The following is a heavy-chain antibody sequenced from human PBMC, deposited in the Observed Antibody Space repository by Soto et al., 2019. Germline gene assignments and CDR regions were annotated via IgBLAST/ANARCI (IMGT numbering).Heavy chain of an antibody. CDR3: AVSGYDRDY. J-gene: IGHJ4*02. D-gene: IGHD5-12*01. Sequence: QVQLVQSGAEVKKPGSSVKVSCKGSGDTFHRHALSWVRQAPGQGLEWMGGIIPMFGTANYAQKCQGRVTITADTSTSTAYMELSSLRFEDTACYYCAVSGYDRDYWGQGTRVAVAS. CDR2: IIPMFGTA. V-gene: IGHV1-69*06. CDR1: GDTFHRHA.